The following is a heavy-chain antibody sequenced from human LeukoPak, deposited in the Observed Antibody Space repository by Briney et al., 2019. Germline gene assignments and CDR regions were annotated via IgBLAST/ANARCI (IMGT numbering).Heavy chain of an antibody. CDR1: GGSFSGHY. CDR3: ARHGSYSLDY. D-gene: IGHD3-3*01. J-gene: IGHJ4*02. CDR2: LNHSGAT. Sequence: SETLSLTCTVYGGSFSGHYWSWIRQPPGKGLEWIGELNHSGATNYTPSLRSRVTISVDTSKNQFSLKLSSVTAADAAVYFCARHGSYSLDYWGQGALVTVSS. V-gene: IGHV4-34*01.